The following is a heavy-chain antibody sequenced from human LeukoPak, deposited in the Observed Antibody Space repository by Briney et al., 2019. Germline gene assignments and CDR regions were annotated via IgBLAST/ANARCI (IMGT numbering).Heavy chain of an antibody. D-gene: IGHD1-1*01. CDR1: GGSISSYY. V-gene: IGHV4-59*01. J-gene: IGHJ3*02. Sequence: PSETLSLTCTVSGGSISSYYWSWIRQPPGKGLEWIGYIYYSGSTNYNPSLKSRVTISVDTSRNQFSLKLSSVTAADTAVYYCARRQLERLGDVYAFDTWGQGTMVTVSS. CDR2: IYYSGST. CDR3: ARRQLERLGDVYAFDT.